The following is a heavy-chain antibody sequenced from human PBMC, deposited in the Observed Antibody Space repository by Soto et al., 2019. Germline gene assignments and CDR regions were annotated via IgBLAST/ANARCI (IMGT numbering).Heavy chain of an antibody. J-gene: IGHJ5*02. CDR3: ARDKTARPEGWFDP. V-gene: IGHV1-69*06. Sequence: QVQLVQSGAEVKKPGSSVKVSCKASGGTFSSYAISWVRQAPGQGLEWMGGIIPIFGTANYAQKFQGRVTITADKSTSTDYMELSSLRSEDTAVYYCARDKTARPEGWFDPWGQGTLVTVSS. CDR1: GGTFSSYA. CDR2: IIPIFGTA. D-gene: IGHD6-6*01.